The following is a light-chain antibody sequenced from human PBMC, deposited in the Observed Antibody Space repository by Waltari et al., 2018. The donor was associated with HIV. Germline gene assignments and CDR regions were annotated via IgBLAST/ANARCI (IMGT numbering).Light chain of an antibody. V-gene: IGKV3-20*01. J-gene: IGKJ3*01. CDR3: QQYGSSPGFT. CDR2: GAS. CDR1: QSVSSSY. Sequence: EIVLTQSPGTLSLSPAERATLSCRASQSVSSSYLAWYQQKPGQAPRLLIYGASSRATGITDRFSGSGSGTDFTLTISRLEPEDFAVYYCQQYGSSPGFTFGPGTKVDIK.